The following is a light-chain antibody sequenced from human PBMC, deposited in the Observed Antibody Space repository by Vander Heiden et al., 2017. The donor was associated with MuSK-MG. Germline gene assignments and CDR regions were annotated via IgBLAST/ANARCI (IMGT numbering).Light chain of an antibody. Sequence: QSVLTQPPSAPGAPGPRLALACPGTCANIGAGYDVHWYQQLPGTAPKLLIYGNSKRPSGVPDRFSGSKSGTSASLAITGLQAEDEADYYCPSYDSSLSGEVFGGGTKLTVL. CDR3: PSYDSSLSGEV. V-gene: IGLV1-40*01. CDR2: GNS. J-gene: IGLJ2*01. CDR1: CANIGAGYD.